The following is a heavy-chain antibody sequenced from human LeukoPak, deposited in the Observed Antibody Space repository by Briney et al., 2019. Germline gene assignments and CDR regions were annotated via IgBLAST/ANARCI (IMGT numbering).Heavy chain of an antibody. Sequence: PGGSLRLSCAVSGFTFSSYAMSWVRHAPGKGLEWVAAISGGGTDYADSVKGRFTISRDNSKNTLYLQMGGLRAEDMGVYYCARDSESGDLRLQHWGQGTLVTVSS. D-gene: IGHD3-10*01. CDR3: ARDSESGDLRLQH. V-gene: IGHV3-23*01. CDR1: GFTFSSYA. J-gene: IGHJ1*01. CDR2: ISGGGT.